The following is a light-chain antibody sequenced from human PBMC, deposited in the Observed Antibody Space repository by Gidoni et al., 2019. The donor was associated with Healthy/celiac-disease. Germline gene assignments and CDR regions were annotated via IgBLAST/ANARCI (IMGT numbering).Light chain of an antibody. V-gene: IGKV3-15*01. CDR2: GAS. J-gene: IGKJ5*01. CDR3: QQYNNWPPVSIT. Sequence: EIVMTQSPATLSVSPGERATLSCRASQSVSSNLAWYQQKPGQAPRLLIDGASTRATGIPARFSGSGSGTEFTLTISSLQSEDFAVYYCQQYNNWPPVSITFGQGTRLEIK. CDR1: QSVSSN.